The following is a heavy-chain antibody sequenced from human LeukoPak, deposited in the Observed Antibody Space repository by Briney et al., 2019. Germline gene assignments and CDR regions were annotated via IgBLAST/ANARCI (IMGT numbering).Heavy chain of an antibody. CDR2: ISAYNGNT. V-gene: IGHV1-18*01. CDR1: GGTFGSYA. J-gene: IGHJ6*02. CDR3: ARDQNPPNYWVDYGMDV. Sequence: GASVKVSCKASGGTFGSYAISWVRQAPGQGLEWMGWISAYNGNTNYAQKLQGRVTMTTDTSTSTAYMELRSLRSDDTAVYYCARDQNPPNYWVDYGMDVWGQGTTVTVSS. D-gene: IGHD1-7*01.